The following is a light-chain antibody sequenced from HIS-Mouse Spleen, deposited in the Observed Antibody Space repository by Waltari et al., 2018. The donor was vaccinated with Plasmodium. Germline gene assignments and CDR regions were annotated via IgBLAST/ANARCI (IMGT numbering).Light chain of an antibody. V-gene: IGKV3-15*01. J-gene: IGKJ3*01. CDR3: QQYNNWSVT. CDR1: QSVSSN. CDR2: GAS. Sequence: EIVMTQSPATLSVSPGERATLSCRASQSVSSNLAWYQQKPGQAPRLLIYGASTWATGRPARVSGSGSGTEFTLTISILQSEDFAGYYCQQYNNWSVTFGPGTKVDIK.